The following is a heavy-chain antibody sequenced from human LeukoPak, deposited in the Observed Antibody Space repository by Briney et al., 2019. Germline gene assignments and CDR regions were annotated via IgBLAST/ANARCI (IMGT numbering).Heavy chain of an antibody. D-gene: IGHD3-3*01. J-gene: IGHJ4*02. V-gene: IGHV3-30*02. CDR3: AKRHYDFWSGPFYFDY. Sequence: GGSLRLSCAASGFTFSSYGMHWVRQAPGKGLEWVAFIRYDGSNKYYADSVKGRLTISRDNSKNTLYLQMNSLRAEDTAVYYCAKRHYDFWSGPFYFDYWGQGTLVTVSS. CDR2: IRYDGSNK. CDR1: GFTFSSYG.